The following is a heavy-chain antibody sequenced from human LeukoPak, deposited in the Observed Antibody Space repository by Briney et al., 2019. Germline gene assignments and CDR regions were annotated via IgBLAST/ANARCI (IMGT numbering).Heavy chain of an antibody. CDR2: IWYGGSNK. Sequence: SGGSLRLSCAASGFTFSSFSMNWVRQAPGKGLEWVAVIWYGGSNKYYADSVKGRFTISRDNSKNTLYLQMNSLRAEDTAVYYCAKDMGGISTHKPDYYYYGMDVWGQGTTVTVSS. CDR3: AKDMGGISTHKPDYYYYGMDV. J-gene: IGHJ6*02. CDR1: GFTFSSFS. V-gene: IGHV3-30*02. D-gene: IGHD1-14*01.